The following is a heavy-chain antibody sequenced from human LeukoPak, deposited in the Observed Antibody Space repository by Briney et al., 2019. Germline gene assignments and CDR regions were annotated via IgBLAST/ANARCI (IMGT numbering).Heavy chain of an antibody. D-gene: IGHD6-13*01. V-gene: IGHV1-2*02. CDR1: GYTFTGYY. CDR3: ARDTEYLAAAGSYYYYGRDV. Sequence: GASVKVSCKASGYTFTGYYMHWVRQAPGQGLEWMGWINPNSGGTNYAQKFQGRVTMTRDTSISTAYMELSRLRPDDTAVYYCARDTEYLAAAGSYYYYGRDVWGQGTTVTVSS. J-gene: IGHJ6*01. CDR2: INPNSGGT.